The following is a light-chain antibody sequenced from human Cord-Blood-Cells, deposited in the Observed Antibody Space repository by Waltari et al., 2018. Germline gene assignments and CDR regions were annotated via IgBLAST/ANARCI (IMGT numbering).Light chain of an antibody. CDR1: QSVVYSSTNQDY. V-gene: IGKV4-1*01. J-gene: IGKJ2*01. CDR3: QQYYSTPYT. Sequence: DIVMTQSPDSLAVSLGERATINCKSSQSVVYSSTNQDYLAWYQQKPGQRPKMLIYWAATGGYGVPDRFGGSGSGTDFNLTISRLQAEDVAVYYCQQYYSTPYTFGQGTKLEIK. CDR2: WAA.